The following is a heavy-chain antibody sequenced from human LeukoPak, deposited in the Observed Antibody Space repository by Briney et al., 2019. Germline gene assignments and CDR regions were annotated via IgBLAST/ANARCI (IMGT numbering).Heavy chain of an antibody. D-gene: IGHD4-23*01. Sequence: SETLSLTCTVSGGSISSSSYYWGWIRQPPGKGLEWIGSIYYSGSTNYNPSLKSRVTISVDTSKNQFSLKLSSVTAADTAVYYCARDFTVDSPGYWGQGTLVTVSS. J-gene: IGHJ4*02. V-gene: IGHV4-39*07. CDR2: IYYSGST. CDR1: GGSISSSSYY. CDR3: ARDFTVDSPGY.